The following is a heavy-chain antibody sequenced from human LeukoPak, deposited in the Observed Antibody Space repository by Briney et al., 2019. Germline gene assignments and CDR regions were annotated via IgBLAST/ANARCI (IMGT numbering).Heavy chain of an antibody. D-gene: IGHD5-18*01. CDR3: AREEDVDTAIYFDY. CDR2: IHPDGSVQ. Sequence: GGSLRLSCVASGVAIRNSWMSWVRQAPGKGLEWVANIHPDGSVQNYVDSVKGRFTISRDNAKNSLYLQMNSLRAEDTAVYYCAREEDVDTAIYFDYWGQGTLVTVSS. V-gene: IGHV3-7*01. CDR1: GVAIRNSW. J-gene: IGHJ4*02.